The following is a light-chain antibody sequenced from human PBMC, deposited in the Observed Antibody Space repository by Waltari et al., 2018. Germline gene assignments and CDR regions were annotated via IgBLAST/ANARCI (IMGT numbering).Light chain of an antibody. CDR1: QSVSRF. J-gene: IGKJ1*01. CDR2: DAS. Sequence: IVLTQSPGTLSLSPGARATLSCRASQSVSRFLAWYQQKPGQAPRLLIYDASTRATGIPDRFSGSGSGTDFSLTISRLEPEDFAVYYCQKYVSLPATFGQGTKVEIK. CDR3: QKYVSLPAT. V-gene: IGKV3-20*01.